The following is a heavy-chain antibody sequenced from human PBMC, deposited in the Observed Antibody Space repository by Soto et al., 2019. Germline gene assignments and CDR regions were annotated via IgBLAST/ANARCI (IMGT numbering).Heavy chain of an antibody. J-gene: IGHJ4*02. Sequence: EVQLVESGGGLVQPGGSLRLSCAASGCTFSSYSMNWVRQPPGKGLEQVSYISSSSSTIYYADSVKGRFTISRDNAKNSLYLQMNSLRDEDTAVYYCARDSSSSRFSKDFDYWGQGTLVTVSS. CDR3: ARDSSSSRFSKDFDY. D-gene: IGHD6-13*01. CDR1: GCTFSSYS. CDR2: ISSSSSTI. V-gene: IGHV3-48*02.